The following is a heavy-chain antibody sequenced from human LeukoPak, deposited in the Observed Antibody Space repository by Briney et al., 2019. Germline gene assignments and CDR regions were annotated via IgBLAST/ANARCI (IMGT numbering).Heavy chain of an antibody. CDR3: ARSGYSYGPYFDY. CDR2: IYPGYSDT. V-gene: IGHV5-51*01. Sequence: GESLKISCKGSGYSFTSYWIGWVRQMPGKGLEWMGIIYPGYSDTRYSPSFQGQVTISADKSISTAYLQWSSLKASDTAMYYCARSGYSYGPYFDYWGQGTLVTVSS. D-gene: IGHD5-18*01. CDR1: GYSFTSYW. J-gene: IGHJ4*02.